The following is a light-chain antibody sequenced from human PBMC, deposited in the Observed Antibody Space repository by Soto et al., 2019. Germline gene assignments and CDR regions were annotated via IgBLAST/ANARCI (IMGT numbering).Light chain of an antibody. J-gene: IGKJ4*01. CDR2: DVS. Sequence: DIQMTYSPSTLSASVWDIVTITCRASQNIERWLAWYQQKPGKAPKLLLYDVSSLESGVPSRFSGSGSGTDFTLTISSLQPEDFATYYCQQANSFPLTFGGATKVDIK. V-gene: IGKV1-5*01. CDR1: QNIERW. CDR3: QQANSFPLT.